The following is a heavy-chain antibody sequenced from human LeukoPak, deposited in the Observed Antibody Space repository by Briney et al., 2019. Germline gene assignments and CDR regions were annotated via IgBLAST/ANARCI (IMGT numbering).Heavy chain of an antibody. J-gene: IGHJ4*02. D-gene: IGHD3-22*01. CDR1: GFIFRNAW. Sequence: GGPLRLSCAASGFIFRNAWMSWVRQAPGKGLEWVGRIKSKTDGGTTDYAAPVKGRFTISRDDSKNTLYLQMNSLKTEDTAVYYCTTSPYYNSSAFDYWGQGTLVTVSS. V-gene: IGHV3-15*01. CDR3: TTSPYYNSSAFDY. CDR2: IKSKTDGGTT.